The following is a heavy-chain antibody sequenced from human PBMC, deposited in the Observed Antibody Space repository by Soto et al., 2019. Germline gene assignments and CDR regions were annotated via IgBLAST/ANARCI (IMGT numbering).Heavy chain of an antibody. Sequence: SVKVSCKASGGTFSSYAISWVRQAPGQGLEWMGGIIPIFGTANYAQKFQGRVTITADESTSTAYMELSSLRSEDTAVYYCARPVGNRSATGYYAEWGQGNSVTVSS. CDR1: GGTFSSYA. D-gene: IGHD3-9*01. J-gene: IGHJ4*02. CDR2: IIPIFGTA. V-gene: IGHV1-69*13. CDR3: ARPVGNRSATGYYAE.